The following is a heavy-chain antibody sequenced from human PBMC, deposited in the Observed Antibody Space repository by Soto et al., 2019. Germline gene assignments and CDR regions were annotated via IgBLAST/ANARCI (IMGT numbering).Heavy chain of an antibody. D-gene: IGHD3-3*01. CDR1: GGSISSSSYY. CDR2: IYYSGST. J-gene: IGHJ5*02. Sequence: SETLSLTCTVSGGSISSSSYYWGWIRQPPGKGLEWIGSIYYSGSTYYNPSLKSRVTISVDTSKNQFSLKLGSVTAADTAVYYCARHFYDFWSGYSGDNWFDPWGQGTLVTVSS. V-gene: IGHV4-39*01. CDR3: ARHFYDFWSGYSGDNWFDP.